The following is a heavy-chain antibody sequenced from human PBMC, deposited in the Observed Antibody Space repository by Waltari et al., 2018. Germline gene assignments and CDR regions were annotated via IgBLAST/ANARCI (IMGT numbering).Heavy chain of an antibody. V-gene: IGHV3-7*01. CDR2: IKQDGSEK. D-gene: IGHD6-13*01. Sequence: EVQLVQSGAEVKKPGESLKISCAASGFTFSSYWMSWVRQAPGKGLEWVANIKQDGSEKYYVDSVKGRFTISRDNAKNSLYLQMNSLRAEDTAVYYCARERSDSSSWYVAYFDYWGQGTLVTVSS. J-gene: IGHJ4*02. CDR3: ARERSDSSSWYVAYFDY. CDR1: GFTFSSYW.